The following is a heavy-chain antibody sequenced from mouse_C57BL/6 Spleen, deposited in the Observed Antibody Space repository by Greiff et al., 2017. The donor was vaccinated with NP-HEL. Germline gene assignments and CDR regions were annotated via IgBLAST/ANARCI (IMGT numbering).Heavy chain of an antibody. Sequence: VQLQESGAELVRPGASVKLSCKASGYTFTDYYINWVKQRPGQGLEWIARIYPGSGNTYYNEKFKGKATLTAEKSSSTAYMQLSSLTSEDSAVYFCARSLYYYGSRGDYFDYWGQGTTLTVSS. CDR3: ARSLYYYGSRGDYFDY. D-gene: IGHD1-1*01. CDR2: IYPGSGNT. J-gene: IGHJ2*01. V-gene: IGHV1-76*01. CDR1: GYTFTDYY.